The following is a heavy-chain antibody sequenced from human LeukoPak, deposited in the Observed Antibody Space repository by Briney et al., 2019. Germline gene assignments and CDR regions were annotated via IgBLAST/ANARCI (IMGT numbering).Heavy chain of an antibody. V-gene: IGHV3-48*01. D-gene: IGHD3-3*01. J-gene: IGHJ4*02. Sequence: GGSLRLSCAASGFTFSSYSMNWVRQAPGKGLEWVSYISSSSSTIYYADSVKGRFTISRDNAKNSLYLQMNSLRAEDTAVYYCASCDRPFWSGYLGYWGQGTLVTVSS. CDR2: ISSSSSTI. CDR3: ASCDRPFWSGYLGY. CDR1: GFTFSSYS.